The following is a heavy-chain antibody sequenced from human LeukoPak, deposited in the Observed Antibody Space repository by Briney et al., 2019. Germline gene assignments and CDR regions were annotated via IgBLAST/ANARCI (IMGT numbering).Heavy chain of an antibody. V-gene: IGHV3-64D*06. Sequence: GGSLRLSCSASGFTFSSYAMHWVRQAPGRGLEYVSAITSNGDTTYYADSVKGRFTISRDNSKNTLYLQMTSLRAEDTAIYYCLKDRLGAGDYWGQGTLVTAST. CDR3: LKDRLGAGDY. CDR1: GFTFSSYA. CDR2: ITSNGDTT. D-gene: IGHD3-16*01. J-gene: IGHJ4*02.